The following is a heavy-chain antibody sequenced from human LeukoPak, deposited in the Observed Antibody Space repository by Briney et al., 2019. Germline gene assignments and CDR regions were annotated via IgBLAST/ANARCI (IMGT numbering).Heavy chain of an antibody. V-gene: IGHV1-2*02. CDR1: GYTFTGYY. J-gene: IGHJ4*02. CDR2: INPNSGGT. Sequence: ASVKASCKASGYTFTGYYMHWVRQAPGQGLEWMGWINPNSGGTNYAQKFQGRVTMTRDTSISTAYMELSRLRSDDTAVYYCASIMEWVVDIVATMGEFDYWGQGTLVTASS. CDR3: ASIMEWVVDIVATMGEFDY. D-gene: IGHD5-12*01.